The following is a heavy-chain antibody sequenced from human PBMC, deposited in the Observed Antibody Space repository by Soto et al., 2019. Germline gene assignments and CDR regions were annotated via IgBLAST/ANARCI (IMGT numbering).Heavy chain of an antibody. J-gene: IGHJ4*02. D-gene: IGHD1-26*01. V-gene: IGHV3-23*01. Sequence: EVPLLESGGGLVQPGGSLRLSCAASGFTFSNYAMSWVRQAPGKGLEWVSSISDSGVSTYYADSVKGRFTISRDNYKNKLYLQKNSLRVEDTAVYYCAKEDVGGYYYSGLWGQGTLVTVSS. CDR3: AKEDVGGYYYSGL. CDR2: ISDSGVST. CDR1: GFTFSNYA.